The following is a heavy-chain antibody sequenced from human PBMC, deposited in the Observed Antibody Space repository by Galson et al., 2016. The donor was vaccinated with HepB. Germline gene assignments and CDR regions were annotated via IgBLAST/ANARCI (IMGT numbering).Heavy chain of an antibody. CDR1: GFTFSTYW. Sequence: SLRLSCAASGFTFSTYWMHWVRQAPGKGLVWVSRINSDGSSTGFADSVKGRFTISRDNAKNTLYLQMNSLRAEDTAVYYCVEQRKGAPYGMDVWGQGTTVTVS. J-gene: IGHJ6*02. D-gene: IGHD1/OR15-1a*01. CDR2: INSDGSST. V-gene: IGHV3-74*01. CDR3: VEQRKGAPYGMDV.